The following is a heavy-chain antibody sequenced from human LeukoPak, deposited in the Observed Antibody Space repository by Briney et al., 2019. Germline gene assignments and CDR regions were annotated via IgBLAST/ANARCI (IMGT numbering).Heavy chain of an antibody. CDR1: GFTFSSYG. Sequence: GGSLRLSCAASGFTFSSYGMSWVRQAPGKGLEWVANIKTDGSEKYYVDSVKGRFTISRDNAKTSLYLQMNSLRAEDTAVYYCHDFDYWGQGTLVTVSS. J-gene: IGHJ4*02. CDR2: IKTDGSEK. CDR3: HDFDY. V-gene: IGHV3-7*03.